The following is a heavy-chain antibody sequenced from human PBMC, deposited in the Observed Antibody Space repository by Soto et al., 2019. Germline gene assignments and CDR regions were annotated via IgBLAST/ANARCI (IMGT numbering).Heavy chain of an antibody. D-gene: IGHD3-10*01. V-gene: IGHV1-69*13. CDR1: GGTFSSYA. J-gene: IGHJ5*02. Sequence: SVKASCKASGGTFSSYAISWVRQAPGRGLEWMGGIIPIFGTANYAQKFQGRVTITADESTSTAYMELSSLRSEDTAVYYCARGPRGEGEHPLNWVDHLGVGNLVTGSS. CDR2: IIPIFGTA. CDR3: ARGPRGEGEHPLNWVDH.